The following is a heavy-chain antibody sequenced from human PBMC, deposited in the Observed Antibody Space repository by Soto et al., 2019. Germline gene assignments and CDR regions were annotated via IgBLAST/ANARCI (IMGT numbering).Heavy chain of an antibody. CDR1: GFTFSNFA. CDR3: ARNYYGSGSYLGPFGY. D-gene: IGHD3-10*01. CDR2: ISYDGTNK. J-gene: IGHJ4*02. Sequence: GGSLRLSCAASGFTFSNFAAHWVRQAPGKGLEWVAVISYDGTNKYYADSVKGRFTISGDNSNNTLYLQMNSLRAEDTAVYYCARNYYGSGSYLGPFGYWGQGTLVTVSS. V-gene: IGHV3-30-3*01.